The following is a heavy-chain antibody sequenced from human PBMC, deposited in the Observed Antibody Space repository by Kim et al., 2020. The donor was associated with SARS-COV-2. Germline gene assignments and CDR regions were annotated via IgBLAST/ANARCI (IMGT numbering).Heavy chain of an antibody. J-gene: IGHJ4*02. D-gene: IGHD3-10*01. V-gene: IGHV7-4-1*02. CDR1: GYTFTSYA. CDR2: INTNTGNP. CDR3: ARDERITMVRGVIIGY. Sequence: ASVKVSCKASGYTFTSYAMNWVRQAPGQGLEWMGWINTNTGNPTYAQGFTGRFVFSLDTSVSTAYLQISSLKAEDTAVYYCARDERITMVRGVIIGYWGQVTLVTVSS.